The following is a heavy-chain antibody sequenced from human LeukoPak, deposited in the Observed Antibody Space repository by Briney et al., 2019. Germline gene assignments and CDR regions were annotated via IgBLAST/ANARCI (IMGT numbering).Heavy chain of an antibody. CDR3: ARYGDYYYFDY. D-gene: IGHD4-17*01. J-gene: IGHJ4*02. Sequence: SETLSLTCAVYGGSFSGYYWSWIRQPPGKGLEWIGEINHSGSTNYNPSLKSRVTISVNTSKNQFSLKLSSVTAADTAVYYCARYGDYYYFDYWGQGTLVTVSS. CDR1: GGSFSGYY. CDR2: INHSGST. V-gene: IGHV4-34*01.